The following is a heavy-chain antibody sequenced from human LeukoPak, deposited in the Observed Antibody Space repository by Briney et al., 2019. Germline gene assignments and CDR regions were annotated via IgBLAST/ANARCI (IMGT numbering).Heavy chain of an antibody. D-gene: IGHD2-2*01. V-gene: IGHV3-9*03. J-gene: IGHJ4*02. CDR2: ISWNSGSI. CDR3: AKARYCSSTSCYWDY. Sequence: GGSLRLSCAASGFTFDDYAMHWFRQAPGKGLEWVSGISWNSGSIGYADSVKGRFTISRDNAKNSLYLQMNSLRAEDMALYYCAKARYCSSTSCYWDYWGQGTLVTVSS. CDR1: GFTFDDYA.